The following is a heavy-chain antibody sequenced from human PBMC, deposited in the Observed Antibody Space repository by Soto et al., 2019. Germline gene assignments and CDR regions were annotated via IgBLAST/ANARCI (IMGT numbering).Heavy chain of an antibody. CDR2: IIPIFGTA. CDR3: ARDAVRVGATRWFDP. V-gene: IGHV1-69*13. J-gene: IGHJ5*02. Sequence: SVKVSCKASGGTFSSYAISWVRQAPGQGLEWMGGIIPIFGTANYAQKFQGRVTITADESTSTAYMELSSLRSEDTAVYYCARDAVRVGATRWFDPWGQGTLVTVSS. CDR1: GGTFSSYA. D-gene: IGHD1-26*01.